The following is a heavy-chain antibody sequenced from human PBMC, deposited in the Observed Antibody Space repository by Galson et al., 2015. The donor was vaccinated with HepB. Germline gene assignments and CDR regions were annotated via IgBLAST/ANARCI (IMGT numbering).Heavy chain of an antibody. V-gene: IGHV3-11*03. D-gene: IGHD4-17*01. CDR2: ISSSSSYT. J-gene: IGHJ1*01. CDR1: GFTFSDYY. CDR3: AAVTTWVTWAEYFQH. Sequence: SLRLSCAASGFTFSDYYMSWIRKAPGKGLEWVSYISSSSSYTNYADSVKGRFTISRDNAKNSLYLRMNSLRAEDTAVYYCAAVTTWVTWAEYFQHWGQGTLVTVSS.